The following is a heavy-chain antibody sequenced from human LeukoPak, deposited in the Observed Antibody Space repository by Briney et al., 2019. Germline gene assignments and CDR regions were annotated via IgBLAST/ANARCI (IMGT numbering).Heavy chain of an antibody. CDR1: GFSVSRNY. J-gene: IGHJ3*01. V-gene: IGHV3-66*01. D-gene: IGHD2-2*01. Sequence: GGSLRLSCVASGFSVSRNYMSWVRQAPGKGLEWVSDMYSTGTTYYADSVKGRFTISRDNSKNTLYLQMNSLRTEDTAVYYCAREESYQLIRPDTFDVWGQGTMVTVSP. CDR2: MYSTGTT. CDR3: AREESYQLIRPDTFDV.